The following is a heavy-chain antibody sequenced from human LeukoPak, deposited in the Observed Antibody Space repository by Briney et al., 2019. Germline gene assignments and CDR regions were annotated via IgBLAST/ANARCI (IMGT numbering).Heavy chain of an antibody. CDR2: MNPNSGNT. V-gene: IGHV1-8*01. CDR1: GYTFTSYD. Sequence: ASVKVSCKASGYTFTSYDINWVRQATGQGLEWMGWMNPNSGNTGYAQKFQGRVTMTRNTSISTAYMELSSLRSEDTAVYYCARASKWRAGLYYYMDVWGKGTTVTVSS. D-gene: IGHD2-8*01. J-gene: IGHJ6*03. CDR3: ARASKWRAGLYYYMDV.